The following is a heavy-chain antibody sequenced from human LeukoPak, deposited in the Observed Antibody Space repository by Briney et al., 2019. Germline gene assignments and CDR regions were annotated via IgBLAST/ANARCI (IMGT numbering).Heavy chain of an antibody. CDR2: IYYSGST. CDR3: ARDGGKEDY. Sequence: GSLRLSCAASGFTFSRYSMNWVRQSPGKGLEWIGSIYYSGSTYYNPSLKSRVTISVDTSKNQFSLKLSSVTAADTAVYYCARDGGKEDYWGQGTLVTVSS. V-gene: IGHV4-38-2*02. CDR1: GFTFSRYS. D-gene: IGHD3-16*01. J-gene: IGHJ4*02.